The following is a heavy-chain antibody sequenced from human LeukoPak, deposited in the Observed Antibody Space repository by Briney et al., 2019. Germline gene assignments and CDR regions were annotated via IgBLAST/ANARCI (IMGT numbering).Heavy chain of an antibody. V-gene: IGHV3-30*03. Sequence: GGSLRLSCAASGFTFSSYGMHWVRQAPGKGLEWVAVISYDGSNKYYADSVKGRFTISRDNSKNTLYLQMNSLRAEDTAVYYCARERVPYYDILTGNWYFDLWGRGTLVTVSS. CDR3: ARERVPYYDILTGNWYFDL. CDR2: ISYDGSNK. CDR1: GFTFSSYG. D-gene: IGHD3-9*01. J-gene: IGHJ2*01.